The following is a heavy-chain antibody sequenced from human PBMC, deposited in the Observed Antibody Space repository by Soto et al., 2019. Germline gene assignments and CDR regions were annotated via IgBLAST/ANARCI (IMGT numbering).Heavy chain of an antibody. CDR1: GGSISSYY. Sequence: QVQLQESGPGLVKPSETLSLTCTVSGGSISSYYWTWIRQPPGKGLEWIGYIYYSGSTNYNPALKRRITSAVATSNHQSSLQRCSAAAAEAAEYYGGRARHRGPPSYYYYYMDVWGKGTTVTVSS. CDR2: IYYSGST. V-gene: IGHV4-59*01. J-gene: IGHJ6*03. CDR3: GRARHRGPPSYYYYYMDV.